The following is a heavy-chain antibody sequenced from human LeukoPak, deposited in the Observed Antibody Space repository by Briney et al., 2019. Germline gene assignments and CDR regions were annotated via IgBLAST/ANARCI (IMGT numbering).Heavy chain of an antibody. CDR1: GGSFSGYY. Sequence: KPSETLSLTCAVYGGSFSGYYWSWIRQPPGKGLEWIGEINHSGSTNYNPSLKSQVTISVDTSKNQFSLKLSSVTAADAAVYYCARATDNFDYWGQGTLVTVSS. CDR3: ARATDNFDY. V-gene: IGHV4-34*01. J-gene: IGHJ4*02. CDR2: INHSGST. D-gene: IGHD4-17*01.